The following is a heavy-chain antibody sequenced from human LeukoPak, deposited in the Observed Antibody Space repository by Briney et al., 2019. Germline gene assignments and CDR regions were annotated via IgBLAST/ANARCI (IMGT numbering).Heavy chain of an antibody. V-gene: IGHV3-7*03. Sequence: GGSLRLSCAASGFTFSSYWMSWVRQAPGKGLEWVANIKQDGSEKYYVDSVKGRFTISRDNARNSLYLQMNSLRAEDTAVYYCARLSLQEVFDYWGQGTLVTVSS. D-gene: IGHD3-16*02. J-gene: IGHJ4*02. CDR3: ARLSLQEVFDY. CDR1: GFTFSSYW. CDR2: IKQDGSEK.